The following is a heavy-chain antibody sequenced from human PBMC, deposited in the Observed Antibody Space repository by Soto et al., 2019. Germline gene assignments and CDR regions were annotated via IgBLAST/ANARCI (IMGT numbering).Heavy chain of an antibody. D-gene: IGHD4-4*01. CDR3: ARPLWRDDYNWGYFDL. CDR1: GFTFSSYA. J-gene: IGHJ2*01. Sequence: QVQLVESGGGVVQPGRSLRLSCAASGFTFSSYAMHWVLQAPGKGLEWVAVISYDGSNKYYADSVKGRFTISRDNSKNTLYLQMNSLRAEDTAVYYCARPLWRDDYNWGYFDLWGRSTLVTVSS. CDR2: ISYDGSNK. V-gene: IGHV3-30-3*01.